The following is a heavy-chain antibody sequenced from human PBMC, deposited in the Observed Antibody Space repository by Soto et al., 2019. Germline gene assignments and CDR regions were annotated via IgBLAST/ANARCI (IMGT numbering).Heavy chain of an antibody. CDR3: ARLGAYYQSLDP. CDR1: GDSMTNYY. J-gene: IGHJ5*02. D-gene: IGHD2-21*01. CDR2: IYSSGTT. V-gene: IGHV4-59*08. Sequence: SETLSLTCSVSGDSMTNYYWSWIRQPPGKGLEWIGYIYSSGTTNNNPSLKSRITISVDTSTNQFSLKLTSVTAADTAVYFCARLGAYYQSLDPWGPGTLVTVSS.